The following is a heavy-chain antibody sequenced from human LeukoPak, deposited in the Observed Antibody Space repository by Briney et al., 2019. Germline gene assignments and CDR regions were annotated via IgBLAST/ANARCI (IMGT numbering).Heavy chain of an antibody. CDR1: GGSISSHY. CDR3: ARGGDGYNWDCYFDY. D-gene: IGHD5-24*01. Sequence: PSETLSLTCTVSGGSISSHYWSWIRQPPGKGLEWIGYIYYSGSTNYNPSLKSRVTISVDTSKNQFSLKLSSVTAADTAVYYCARGGDGYNWDCYFDYWGQGTLVTVSS. CDR2: IYYSGST. J-gene: IGHJ4*02. V-gene: IGHV4-59*11.